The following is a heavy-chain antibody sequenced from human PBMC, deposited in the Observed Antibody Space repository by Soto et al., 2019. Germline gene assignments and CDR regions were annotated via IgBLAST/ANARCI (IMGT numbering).Heavy chain of an antibody. Sequence: GGSLRLSCAASGFTFSSYGMHWVRQAPGKGLEWVAVIWYDGSNKYYAESVKGRFTISRDNSQNTLYLQMNSLRVEDTAVYYWASSRSIRAYRHDSLAFWGQGTMVTVS. D-gene: IGHD3-16*02. CDR3: ASSRSIRAYRHDSLAF. V-gene: IGHV3-33*08. J-gene: IGHJ3*01. CDR1: GFTFSSYG. CDR2: IWYDGSNK.